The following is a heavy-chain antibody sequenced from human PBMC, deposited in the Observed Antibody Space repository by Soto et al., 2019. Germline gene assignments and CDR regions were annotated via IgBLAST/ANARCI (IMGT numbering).Heavy chain of an antibody. V-gene: IGHV3-30*18. J-gene: IGHJ4*02. D-gene: IGHD3-16*01. CDR2: VSYDGSNK. CDR1: GFTFTNYD. Sequence: QVHLVESGGGVVQPGRSLRLSCAASGFTFTNYDMHWVRQAPGRGLEWVAGVSYDGSNKYSADSVKGRFTISRDNSKNTLSLQMNSLKPEDMAVYYCAKARGGAGTAPDHWGQGTLVTVSS. CDR3: AKARGGAGTAPDH.